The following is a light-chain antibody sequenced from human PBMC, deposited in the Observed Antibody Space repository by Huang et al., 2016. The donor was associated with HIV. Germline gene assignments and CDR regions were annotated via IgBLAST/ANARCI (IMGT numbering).Light chain of an antibody. CDR3: QQYNNWPSTWT. CDR1: RSITTN. Sequence: DIVMTQSPAILSVSPGERATLSCRASRSITTNLAWYQHKPGQAPRLLVYGASTRATDIPGRFSGSGSGTEFTLTISSLQSEDLAFYYCQQYNNWPSTWTFGQGTNVEIK. J-gene: IGKJ1*01. CDR2: GAS. V-gene: IGKV3-15*01.